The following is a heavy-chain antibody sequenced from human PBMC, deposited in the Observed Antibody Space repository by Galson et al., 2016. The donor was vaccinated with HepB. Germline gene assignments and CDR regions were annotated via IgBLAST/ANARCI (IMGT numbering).Heavy chain of an antibody. V-gene: IGHV3-33*01. CDR2: IWLDGSKQ. D-gene: IGHD2-15*01. J-gene: IGHJ4*02. Sequence: SLRLSCAASGFTFSNYGMHWVRQAPGKGLEWVAVIWLDGSKQYYADSVKGRFNICRDNSKNTLYGQMNSLRAEDTAVYYFARALSSGYCSGGSCYHGPTSVEYWGQGTLVTVSS. CDR1: GFTFSNYG. CDR3: ARALSSGYCSGGSCYHGPTSVEY.